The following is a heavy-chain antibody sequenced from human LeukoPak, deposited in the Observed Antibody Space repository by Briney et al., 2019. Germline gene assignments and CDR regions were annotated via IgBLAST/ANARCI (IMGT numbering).Heavy chain of an antibody. Sequence: PGGSLRLSCAASGFPFSSYGMTWVRQAPGKGLEWVSGISGSGDSTYYADSVKGRFTISRDNSKNTLYLQMNTLRAEDTAVYYCAKDDYSSNWYENWFDPWGQGTLVTVSS. V-gene: IGHV3-23*01. CDR3: AKDDYSSNWYENWFDP. CDR2: ISGSGDST. J-gene: IGHJ5*02. CDR1: GFPFSSYG. D-gene: IGHD6-13*01.